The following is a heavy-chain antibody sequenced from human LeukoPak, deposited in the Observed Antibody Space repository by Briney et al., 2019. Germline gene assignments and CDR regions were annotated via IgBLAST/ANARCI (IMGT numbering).Heavy chain of an antibody. CDR2: IYHSGST. CDR3: ARAVIGYCSGGSCYRHYYYYMDV. Sequence: SETLSLTCTVSGYSISSAYYWGWIRQPPGKGLEWIGSIYHSGSTYYNPSLKSRVSISVDTSKNQFSLKLSSVTAADTAVYYCARAVIGYCSGGSCYRHYYYYMDVWGKGTTVTVSS. V-gene: IGHV4-38-2*02. J-gene: IGHJ6*03. D-gene: IGHD2-15*01. CDR1: GYSISSAYY.